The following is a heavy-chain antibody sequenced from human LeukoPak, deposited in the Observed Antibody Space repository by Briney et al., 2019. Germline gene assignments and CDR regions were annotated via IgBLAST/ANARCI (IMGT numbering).Heavy chain of an antibody. V-gene: IGHV1-2*02. J-gene: IGHJ5*02. CDR1: GYTFTGYY. CDR2: INPNSGGT. D-gene: IGHD3-9*01. Sequence: ASVKVSCNASGYTFTGYYMHWVRQPPGQGLEGMVWINPNSGGTNYAQKFQGRVTMTSDTTISTAYMELSRLRPDDTAVYYCARDMYEDWHPMYNWFDPWGQGTLVTVSS. CDR3: ARDMYEDWHPMYNWFDP.